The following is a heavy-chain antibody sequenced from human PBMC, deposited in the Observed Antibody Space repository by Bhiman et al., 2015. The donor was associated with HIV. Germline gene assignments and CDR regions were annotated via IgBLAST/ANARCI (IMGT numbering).Heavy chain of an antibody. CDR1: GFSFDDYA. J-gene: IGHJ3*02. V-gene: IGHV3-9*01. CDR2: ISWKSGSI. CDR3: AKGIAAAADDAFDI. Sequence: EVQLVESGGNLVQPGRSLRLSCAASGFSFDDYALHWVRQAPGKGLEWVSGISWKSGSIGYADSVKGRFTISRDNAKNSLYLQMNSLRAEDTAVYYCAKGIAAAADDAFDIWGQGTMVTVSS. D-gene: IGHD6-13*01.